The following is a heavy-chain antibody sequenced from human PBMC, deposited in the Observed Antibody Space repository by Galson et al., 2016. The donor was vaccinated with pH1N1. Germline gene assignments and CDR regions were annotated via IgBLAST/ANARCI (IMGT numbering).Heavy chain of an antibody. D-gene: IGHD2-8*01. CDR3: ARRNAEYDMDV. CDR1: GYTFSKFW. Sequence: QSGAEVKKPGESLRISCEGSGYTFSKFWIAWVRQMPGKGLEWMGNIYPGDSDTKYSPSFEGQVTFSADKSISTAFLQWSSLKASDTAIYFCARRNAEYDMDVWGQGTKVIVSS. V-gene: IGHV5-51*03. J-gene: IGHJ6*02. CDR2: IYPGDSDT.